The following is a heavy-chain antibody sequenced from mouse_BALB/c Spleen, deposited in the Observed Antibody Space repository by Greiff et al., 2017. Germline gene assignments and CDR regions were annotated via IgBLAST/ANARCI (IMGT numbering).Heavy chain of an antibody. CDR3: ARRGGNPFAY. CDR2: IWSGGST. Sequence: VKLVESGPGLVQPSQSLSITCTVSGFSLTSYGVHWVRQSPGKGLEWLGVIWSGGSTDYNAAFISRLSISKDNSKSQVFFKMNSLQANDTAIYYCARRGGNPFAYWGQGTLVTVSA. V-gene: IGHV2-2*02. D-gene: IGHD1-1*02. CDR1: GFSLTSYG. J-gene: IGHJ3*01.